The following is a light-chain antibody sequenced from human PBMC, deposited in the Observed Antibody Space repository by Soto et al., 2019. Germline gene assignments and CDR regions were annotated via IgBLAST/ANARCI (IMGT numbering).Light chain of an antibody. Sequence: QSVLTQPASVSGSPGQSITISCTGTSSDVGGYNFVSWYQQHPGKAPKFIIYDVRNRPSGVSNRFSGSRSGNTASLTISGLQAEDEADYYCSSYTSTNTVIFGGGTMLTVL. CDR1: SSDVGGYNF. CDR2: DVR. CDR3: SSYTSTNTVI. J-gene: IGLJ2*01. V-gene: IGLV2-14*03.